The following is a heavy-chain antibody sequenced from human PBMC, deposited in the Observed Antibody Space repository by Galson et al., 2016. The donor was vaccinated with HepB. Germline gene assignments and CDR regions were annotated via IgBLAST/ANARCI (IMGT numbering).Heavy chain of an antibody. Sequence: SLRLSCAASGFTFSTYAMSWVRQAPGKGLEWVANIKQDGNEKYYVDSVKGRFTISRDNAKNTLYLQMNSLRAEDTAVYYCARRRGSGSHDYWGQGTLVTVSS. V-gene: IGHV3-7*01. CDR1: GFTFSTYA. CDR3: ARRRGSGSHDY. D-gene: IGHD3-10*01. J-gene: IGHJ4*02. CDR2: IKQDGNEK.